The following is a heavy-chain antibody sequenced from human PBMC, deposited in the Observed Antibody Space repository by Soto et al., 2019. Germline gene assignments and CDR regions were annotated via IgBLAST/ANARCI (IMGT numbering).Heavy chain of an antibody. CDR2: ISGSGGST. D-gene: IGHD3-3*01. CDR1: GFTFSSYA. CDR3: AKRASFYDFWSGYYPGFDP. J-gene: IGHJ5*02. Sequence: GGSLRLSCAASGFTFSSYAMSWVRQAPGKGLEWVSAISGSGGSTYYADSVKGRFTISRDNSKNTLYLQMNSLRAEDTAVYYCAKRASFYDFWSGYYPGFDPWGQGTLVTVSS. V-gene: IGHV3-23*01.